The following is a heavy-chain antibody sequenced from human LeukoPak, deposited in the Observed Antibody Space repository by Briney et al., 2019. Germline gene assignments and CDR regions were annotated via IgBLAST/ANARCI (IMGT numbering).Heavy chain of an antibody. CDR3: STVLNGDTDY. D-gene: IGHD7-27*01. CDR1: GFTFRNVR. Sequence: GGTLRLSCAASGFTFRNVRMSWVRQAPGKGLEWVGRIKSKSDGETTQYAAPVKGRITISRDDSRNTLYLHMDSLTTGDTAVYYCSTVLNGDTDYWGRGALVTVSS. J-gene: IGHJ4*02. V-gene: IGHV3-15*01. CDR2: IKSKSDGETT.